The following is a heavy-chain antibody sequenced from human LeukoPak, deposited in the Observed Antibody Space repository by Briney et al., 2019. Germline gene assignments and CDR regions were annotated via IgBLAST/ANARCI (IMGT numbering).Heavy chain of an antibody. J-gene: IGHJ6*02. CDR1: GGSISSYY. CDR2: IYYSGST. V-gene: IGHV4-59*01. CDR3: ARGNGGGYYYGMDV. Sequence: SETLSLTCTVSGGSISSYYWSWIRQPPGKGLECSGYIYYSGSTNYNPSPKSRVTISVDTSKNQFSLKLSSVTAADTAVYYCARGNGGGYYYGMDVWGQGTTVTVSS. D-gene: IGHD2-15*01.